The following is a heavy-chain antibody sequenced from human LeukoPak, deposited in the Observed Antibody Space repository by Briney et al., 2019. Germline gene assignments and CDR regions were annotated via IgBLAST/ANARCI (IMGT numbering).Heavy chain of an antibody. J-gene: IGHJ6*02. CDR3: ARAGAPYGSGNYYNSDV. V-gene: IGHV4-61*01. CDR1: GGSVSSGSYY. Sequence: PSETLSLTCTVSGGSVSSGSYYWSWIRQPPGKGLEWIGYIHHSGGANYNPSLKSRVTISVDTSKNQFSLKLSSVTAADTAVYYCARAGAPYGSGNYYNSDVWGQGTTVTVSS. D-gene: IGHD3-10*01. CDR2: IHHSGGA.